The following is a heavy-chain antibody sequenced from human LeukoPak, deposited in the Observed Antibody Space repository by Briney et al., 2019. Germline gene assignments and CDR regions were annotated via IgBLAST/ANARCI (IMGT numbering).Heavy chain of an antibody. CDR1: GFTVSSNY. Sequence: GGSLRLSCAASGFTVSSNYMSWVRQAPGKGLEWVSVTYSGGSTYYADSVKGRFTISRDNSKNTLYLQMNSLRAEDTAVYYCARDGKGYYDFWSGYSHDAFDIWGQGTMVTVSS. CDR3: ARDGKGYYDFWSGYSHDAFDI. CDR2: TYSGGST. D-gene: IGHD3-3*01. J-gene: IGHJ3*02. V-gene: IGHV3-66*02.